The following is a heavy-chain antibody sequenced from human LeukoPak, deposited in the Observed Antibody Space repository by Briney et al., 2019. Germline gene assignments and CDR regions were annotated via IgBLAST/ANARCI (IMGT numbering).Heavy chain of an antibody. D-gene: IGHD4-23*01. CDR2: INPSGGGT. CDR3: ARGPMTTVVSPDYHFDY. Sequence: GASVKVSCKASGYTFNIYYMHWFRQAPGQGLEWMGIINPSGGGTNYAQKFQGRVTMTRDTSTNTVYMELSSLRSEDTAVFYCARGPMTTVVSPDYHFDYWGQGTLVTVSS. V-gene: IGHV1-46*02. J-gene: IGHJ4*02. CDR1: GYTFNIYY.